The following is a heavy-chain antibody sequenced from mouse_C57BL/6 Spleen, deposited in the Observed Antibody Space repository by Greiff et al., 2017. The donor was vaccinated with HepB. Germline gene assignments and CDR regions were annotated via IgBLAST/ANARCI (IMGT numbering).Heavy chain of an antibody. CDR2: IWSGGST. CDR3: AKSDYDYYAIGY. J-gene: IGHJ4*01. V-gene: IGHV2-4*01. D-gene: IGHD2-4*01. Sequence: VQLQESGPGLLQPSQPLSITCTVSGFSLTSFGVHWVRQPPGKGLEWLGVIWSGGSTDYNAAFISRLSISKDNSKIQVSFKMNSLQSDDSAIYYCAKSDYDYYAIGYWGQGTSFTVSS. CDR1: GFSLTSFG.